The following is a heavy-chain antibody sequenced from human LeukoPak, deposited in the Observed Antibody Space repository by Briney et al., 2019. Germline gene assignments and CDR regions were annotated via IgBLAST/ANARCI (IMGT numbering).Heavy chain of an antibody. CDR2: MNPNNGNT. D-gene: IGHD3-22*01. CDR1: GYTFTSYD. Sequence: ASVEVSCKASGYTFTSYDITWVRQATGQGLEWMGWMNPNNGNTGYAQRFQGRVTLTRDTSISTAYMELSSLRSEDTAVYYCARGFLDYATSDFAFSYYWGQGTLVTVSS. J-gene: IGHJ4*01. CDR3: ARGFLDYATSDFAFSYY. V-gene: IGHV1-8*02.